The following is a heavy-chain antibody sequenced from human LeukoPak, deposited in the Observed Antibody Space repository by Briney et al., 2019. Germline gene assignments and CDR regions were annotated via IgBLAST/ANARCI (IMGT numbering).Heavy chain of an antibody. J-gene: IGHJ4*02. D-gene: IGHD2-15*01. CDR1: GYTFTSYG. V-gene: IGHV1-18*04. CDR3: ARDHCSGGSCYYTY. Sequence: ASVKVSCKASGYTFTSYGISWVRQAPGQGLEWMGWISAYNGNANYAQKLQGRVTMTTDTSTSTAYMELRSLRSDDTAVYYCARDHCSGGSCYYTYWGQGTLVTVSS. CDR2: ISAYNGNA.